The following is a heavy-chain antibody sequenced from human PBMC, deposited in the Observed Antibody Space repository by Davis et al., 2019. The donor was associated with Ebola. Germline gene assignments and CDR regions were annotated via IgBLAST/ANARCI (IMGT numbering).Heavy chain of an antibody. CDR1: GFTFSSYA. V-gene: IGHV3-23*01. J-gene: IGHJ3*02. CDR3: AREAKEPVVAATGAFDI. CDR2: ISGSGGST. D-gene: IGHD2-15*01. Sequence: GESLKISCAASGFTFSSYAMSWVRQAPGKGLEWVSAISGSGGSTYYADSVKGRFTISRDNSKNTLYLQMNSLRAEDTAVYYCAREAKEPVVAATGAFDIWGQGTMVTVSS.